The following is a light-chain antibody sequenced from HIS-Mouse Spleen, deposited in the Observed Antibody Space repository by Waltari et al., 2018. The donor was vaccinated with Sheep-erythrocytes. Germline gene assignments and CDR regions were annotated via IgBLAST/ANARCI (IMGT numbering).Light chain of an antibody. Sequence: QSALTQPASVSGSPGQSIPISCTGTSSDVGRYNLVSWYQQHPGKAPKLMIYEGSKRPSGVSNRFSGSKSGNTASLTISGLQAEDEADYYCCSYAGSSTPWVFGGGTKLTVL. J-gene: IGLJ3*02. CDR1: SSDVGRYNL. V-gene: IGLV2-23*01. CDR2: EGS. CDR3: CSYAGSSTPWV.